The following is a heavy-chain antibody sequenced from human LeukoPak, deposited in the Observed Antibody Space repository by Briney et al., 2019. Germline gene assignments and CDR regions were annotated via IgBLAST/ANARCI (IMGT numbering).Heavy chain of an antibody. CDR1: GGSINSYY. D-gene: IGHD3-10*01. CDR2: IYYSGIT. CDR3: ARSSLLDALDI. Sequence: PSETLSLTCTVSGGSINSYYWSWIRQPPGKGLEWIGYIYYSGITNYNPSLKSRVTISVDTSKNQLSLKLTSVTAADTALYYCARSSLLDALDIWGQGTMVTVSS. V-gene: IGHV4-59*01. J-gene: IGHJ3*02.